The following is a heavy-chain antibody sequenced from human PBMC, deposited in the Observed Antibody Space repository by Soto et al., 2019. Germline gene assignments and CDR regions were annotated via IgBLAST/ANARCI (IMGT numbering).Heavy chain of an antibody. D-gene: IGHD6-13*01. V-gene: IGHV3-21*01. CDR2: ISSSSSYI. Sequence: EVQLVESGGGLVKPGGSLRLSCAASGFTFSSYSMNWVRQAPGKGLEWVSSISSSSSYIYYADSVKGRFTISRDNAKNSLYLQMNSLRAEDTAVYYCARDSSSWPGYYYGMDVWGQGTTVTVSS. CDR1: GFTFSSYS. CDR3: ARDSSSWPGYYYGMDV. J-gene: IGHJ6*02.